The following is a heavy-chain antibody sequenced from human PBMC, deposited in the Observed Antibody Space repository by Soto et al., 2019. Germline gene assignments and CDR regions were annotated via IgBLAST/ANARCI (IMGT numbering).Heavy chain of an antibody. CDR2: ISSSSSTI. J-gene: IGHJ3*02. CDR3: ARDQRNVDLGAFDI. D-gene: IGHD1-1*01. Sequence: GGSLRLSCAASGFTFSSYSMNWVRQAPGKGLEWVSYISSSSSTIYYADSVEGRFTISRDNAKNSLYLQMNSLRAEDTAVYYCARDQRNVDLGAFDIWGQGTMVTVSS. CDR1: GFTFSSYS. V-gene: IGHV3-48*01.